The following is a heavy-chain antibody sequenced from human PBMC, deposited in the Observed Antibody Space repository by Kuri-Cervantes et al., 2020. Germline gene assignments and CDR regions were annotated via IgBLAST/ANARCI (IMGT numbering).Heavy chain of an antibody. Sequence: GESLMLSCAASGFTFSGYTMHWVRQAPGKGLKWVAVIWYDGSEKYYADSVKGRFTISRDNPKNTLYLQMNSLRAEDTAVYYCAKNKGLDSGYQFDYWGQGTLVTVSS. J-gene: IGHJ4*02. D-gene: IGHD3-22*01. CDR1: GFTFSGYT. CDR3: AKNKGLDSGYQFDY. V-gene: IGHV3-33*06. CDR2: IWYDGSEK.